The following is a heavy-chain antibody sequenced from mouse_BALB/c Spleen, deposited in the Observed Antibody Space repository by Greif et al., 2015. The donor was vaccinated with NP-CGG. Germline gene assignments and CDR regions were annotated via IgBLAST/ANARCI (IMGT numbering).Heavy chain of an antibody. CDR3: ARRGYYDYDGDWYFDV. CDR2: INPSNGRT. D-gene: IGHD2-4*01. CDR1: GYTFTSYW. J-gene: IGHJ1*01. V-gene: IGHV1S81*02. Sequence: LVESGAELVKPGASVKLSCKASGYTFTSYWMHWVKQRPGQGLEWIGEINPSNGRTNYNEKFKSKATLTVDKSSSTAYMQLSSLTSEDSAVYYCARRGYYDYDGDWYFDVWGAGTTVTVSS.